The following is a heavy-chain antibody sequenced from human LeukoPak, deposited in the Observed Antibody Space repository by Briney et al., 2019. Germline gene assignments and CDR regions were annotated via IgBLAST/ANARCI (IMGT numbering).Heavy chain of an antibody. CDR3: AREPHSGNSAGKDAFDI. V-gene: IGHV1-3*01. CDR2: INAGNGNA. J-gene: IGHJ3*02. Sequence: ASVKVSCKASGYTFTDYGMHWVRQAPGQRLEWMAWINAGNGNAKYSQKFQGRVTITRDTSASTAYMELSSLRSEDTAVYYCAREPHSGNSAGKDAFDIWGQGTMVTVSS. D-gene: IGHD4-23*01. CDR1: GYTFTDYG.